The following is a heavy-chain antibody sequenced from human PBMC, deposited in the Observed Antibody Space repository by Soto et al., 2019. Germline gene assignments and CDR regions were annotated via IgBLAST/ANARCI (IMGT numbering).Heavy chain of an antibody. CDR2: IYHSGST. J-gene: IGHJ4*02. CDR3: ARGGVDYYDSSGYYWRYFDD. Sequence: SETLSLTCAVSGGSISSGGYSWSWIRQPPGKGLEWIGYIYHSGSTYYNPSLKSRVTISVDRSKNQFSLKLSSVTAADTAVYYCARGGVDYYDSSGYYWRYFDDRGQGSPVTGSS. CDR1: GGSISSGGYS. D-gene: IGHD3-22*01. V-gene: IGHV4-30-2*01.